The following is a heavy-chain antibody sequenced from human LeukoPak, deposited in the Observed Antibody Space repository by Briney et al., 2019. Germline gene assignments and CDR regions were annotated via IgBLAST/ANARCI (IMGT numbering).Heavy chain of an antibody. J-gene: IGHJ4*02. Sequence: PGSSLRLSCAASGFTFSSYGMHWVRQAPGKGLEWVAVISYDGSNKYYADSVKGRFTISRDNSKKTLYLQMNSLRAEDTAVYYCAKDLSGRCGGDCYSMVYWGQGTLVTVSS. D-gene: IGHD2-21*02. V-gene: IGHV3-30*18. CDR3: AKDLSGRCGGDCYSMVY. CDR1: GFTFSSYG. CDR2: ISYDGSNK.